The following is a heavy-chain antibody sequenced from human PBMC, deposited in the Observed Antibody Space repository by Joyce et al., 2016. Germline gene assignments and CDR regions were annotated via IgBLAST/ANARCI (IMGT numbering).Heavy chain of an antibody. D-gene: IGHD1-26*01. CDR1: GFIFSSYA. J-gene: IGHJ4*02. CDR2: ISGSVSRT. Sequence: EVQVLESGGGLVQSGGSLRLSCAASGFIFSSYAMAWVRQAPGRGLEWVSIISGSVSRTYYADSVKGRFTISRDNSKNTLHLQMNSLRAEDTAIYYCAKDAPQRAGAPTGFYFDSWGQGTLVTVSS. V-gene: IGHV3-23*01. CDR3: AKDAPQRAGAPTGFYFDS.